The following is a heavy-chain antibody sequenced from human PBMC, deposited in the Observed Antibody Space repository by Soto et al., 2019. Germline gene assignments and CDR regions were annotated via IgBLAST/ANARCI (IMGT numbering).Heavy chain of an antibody. D-gene: IGHD3-22*01. CDR2: ISYDGSNK. CDR3: AKDMYYYDSSGYFDY. Sequence: ILSCAASGFTFSSYGMHWVRQAPGKGLEWVAVISYDGSNKYYADSVKGRFTISRDNSKNTLYLQMNSLRAEDTAVYYCAKDMYYYDSSGYFDYWGQGTLVTVSS. CDR1: GFTFSSYG. J-gene: IGHJ4*02. V-gene: IGHV3-30*18.